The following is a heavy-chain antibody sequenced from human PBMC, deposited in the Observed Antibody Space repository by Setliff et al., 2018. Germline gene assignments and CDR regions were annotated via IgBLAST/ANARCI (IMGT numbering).Heavy chain of an antibody. CDR1: GVTVSDAW. V-gene: IGHV3-15*01. CDR2: IKSKTDGGTT. CDR3: VKLVPQAISSDP. J-gene: IGHJ5*02. Sequence: ETLSLSCAASGVTVSDAWMGWVRQTPGKGLDWVGRIKSKTDGGTTDYAAPVKGRFTISRDDSKNTLYLQMNSLKTEDTAVYYCVKLVPQAISSDPWGQGTLVTVSS. D-gene: IGHD3-10*01.